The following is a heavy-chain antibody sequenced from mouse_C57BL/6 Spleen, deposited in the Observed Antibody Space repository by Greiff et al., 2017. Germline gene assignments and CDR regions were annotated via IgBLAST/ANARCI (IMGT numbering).Heavy chain of an antibody. CDR2: ISDGGSYT. Sequence: EVKLVESGGGLVKPGGSLKLSCAASGFTFSSYAMSWVRQTPEKRLEWVATISDGGSYTYYPDNVKGRFTISRDNAKNNLYRQMSHLKSEDTAMYYCARENYCFDYWGQGTTLTVSS. CDR1: GFTFSSYA. V-gene: IGHV5-4*01. J-gene: IGHJ2*01. CDR3: ARENYCFDY.